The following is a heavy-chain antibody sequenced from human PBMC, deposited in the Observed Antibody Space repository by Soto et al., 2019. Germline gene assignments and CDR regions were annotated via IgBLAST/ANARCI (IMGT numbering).Heavy chain of an antibody. CDR3: ARDIESVTAKHFFYYYAMDV. CDR1: GFTFRNYG. Sequence: ASVKVSCKASGFTFRNYGLNWVRQPPGQGLEWMGWVSANNGHTNYAQNLQGRVSMTTDTSTSTAYMELRGLRFDDTAVYYCARDIESVTAKHFFYYYAMDVWGQGTTVTVSS. J-gene: IGHJ6*02. CDR2: VSANNGHT. V-gene: IGHV1-18*01. D-gene: IGHD2-8*01.